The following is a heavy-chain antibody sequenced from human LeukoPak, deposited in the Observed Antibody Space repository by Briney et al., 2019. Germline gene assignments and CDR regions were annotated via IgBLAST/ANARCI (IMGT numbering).Heavy chain of an antibody. Sequence: GGSLRLSCAISGFAVSSNFMSWVRQAPGKGLEWVANMNQDGSAKGYVDSVKGRFTISRDNARNSLYLQMSSLRPEDTAVYYCATYTHWVAGDVWGQGTTVSVSS. D-gene: IGHD3-16*01. V-gene: IGHV3-7*01. CDR2: MNQDGSAK. CDR1: GFAVSSNF. CDR3: ATYTHWVAGDV. J-gene: IGHJ6*02.